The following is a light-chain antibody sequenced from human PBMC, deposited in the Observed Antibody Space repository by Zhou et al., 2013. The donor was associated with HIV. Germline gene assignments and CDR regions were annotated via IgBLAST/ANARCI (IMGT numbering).Light chain of an antibody. CDR2: GAS. V-gene: IGKV1-12*01. CDR3: QQSYDTPLT. Sequence: DIRMTQSPSSVSASVGDRVTITCRASQDISTWLVWYQQKPGKAPEVLIYGASSLQSGVPSRFSGRGSGTLFTLTITSLQPEDFATYYCQQSYDTPLTFGGGTKVEIK. CDR1: QDISTW. J-gene: IGKJ4*01.